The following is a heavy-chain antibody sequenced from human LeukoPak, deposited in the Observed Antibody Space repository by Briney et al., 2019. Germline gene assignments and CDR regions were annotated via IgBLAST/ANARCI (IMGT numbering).Heavy chain of an antibody. J-gene: IGHJ4*02. D-gene: IGHD3-10*01. CDR3: ARGGRPNYYGSGSYQN. V-gene: IGHV1-8*01. CDR1: GYTFASYD. Sequence: ASVKVSCRASGYTFASYDINWVRQATGQGLEWMGWMNPNSGNTGYAQKFQGRVTTTRNTSISTAYMELSSLRSEDTAVHYCARGGRPNYYGSGSYQNWGQGTLVTVSS. CDR2: MNPNSGNT.